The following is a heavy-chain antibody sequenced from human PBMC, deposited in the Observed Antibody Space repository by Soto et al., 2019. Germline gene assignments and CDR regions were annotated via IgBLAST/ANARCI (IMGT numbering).Heavy chain of an antibody. CDR3: ARGRFRRTWFDP. D-gene: IGHD3-16*01. CDR1: GYTFSDYD. V-gene: IGHV1-8*01. J-gene: IGHJ5*02. CDR2: VNPYSGNT. Sequence: QVQLVQSGAEVREPGASVKVSCKASGYTFSDYDINWVRQAAGQGLEWMGWVNPYSGNTGSAQKFQGRVTMTIDTLITTAYMELSSLKFEDTAVYYCARGRFRRTWFDPWGQGTLVTVSS.